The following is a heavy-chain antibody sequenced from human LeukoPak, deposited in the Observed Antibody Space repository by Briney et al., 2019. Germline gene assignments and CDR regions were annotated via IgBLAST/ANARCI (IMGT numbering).Heavy chain of an antibody. Sequence: GASVKVSCKASGYTFTSYGISWVRQAPGQGLEWMGWISAYNGNTNYAQKLQGRVTMTTDTSTSTAYMELRSLRSDDTAVYYCARDFTARDIVAPIYYYYYMDVWGKGTTVTVSS. CDR3: ARDFTARDIVAPIYYYYYMDV. D-gene: IGHD5-12*01. CDR2: ISAYNGNT. V-gene: IGHV1-18*01. CDR1: GYTFTSYG. J-gene: IGHJ6*03.